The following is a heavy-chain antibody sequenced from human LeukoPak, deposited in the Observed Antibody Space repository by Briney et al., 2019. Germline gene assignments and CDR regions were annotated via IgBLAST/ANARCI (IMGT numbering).Heavy chain of an antibody. Sequence: SQTLSLTCAISGDSVSNNSATWNWIRQSPSRGLEWLGRTYYRSKWSTDYAVSVKSRITISPDTSKNQFSLQLNSVTPEDAAVYYCARGSTTKLHYYGQGTLVTVYS. V-gene: IGHV6-1*01. D-gene: IGHD5/OR15-5a*01. CDR2: TYYRSKWST. CDR3: ARGSTTKLHY. J-gene: IGHJ4*02. CDR1: GDSVSNNSAT.